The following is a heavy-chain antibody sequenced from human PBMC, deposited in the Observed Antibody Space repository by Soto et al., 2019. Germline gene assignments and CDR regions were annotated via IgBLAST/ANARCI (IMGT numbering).Heavy chain of an antibody. J-gene: IGHJ4*02. CDR1: GYTFTSYG. V-gene: IGHV1-18*01. CDR2: ISAYNGNT. Sequence: QVQLVQSGAEVKKPGASVKVPCKASGYTFTSYGISWVRQAPGQGLEWMGWISAYNGNTNYAQKLQGRVTMTTDTSTSTAYMELRSLRSDDTAVYYCARKDYYDSSGSIDDYWGQGTLVTVSS. CDR3: ARKDYYDSSGSIDDY. D-gene: IGHD3-22*01.